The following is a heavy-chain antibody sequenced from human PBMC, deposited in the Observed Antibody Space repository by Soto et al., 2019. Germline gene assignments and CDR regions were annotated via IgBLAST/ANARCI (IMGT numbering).Heavy chain of an antibody. V-gene: IGHV3-21*01. CDR2: ISSSSSYI. Sequence: EVQLMESGGGLVKPGGSLRLSCAASGFTFSSYSMNWVRQAPGKGLEWVSSISSSSSYIYYADSVKGRFTISRDNAKNSLYLQMNSLRAEDTAVYYCAREGQYCSGGSCYPDSGYYFDYWGQGTLVTVSS. CDR3: AREGQYCSGGSCYPDSGYYFDY. J-gene: IGHJ4*02. D-gene: IGHD2-15*01. CDR1: GFTFSSYS.